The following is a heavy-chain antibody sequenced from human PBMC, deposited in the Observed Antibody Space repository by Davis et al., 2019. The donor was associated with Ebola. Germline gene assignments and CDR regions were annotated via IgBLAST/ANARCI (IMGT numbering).Heavy chain of an antibody. Sequence: PGGSLRLSCAASGFILNSYWMSWVRQAPGKGLEWVANIKHDGSETYYVDSVKGRFTISRDNAKNSLYLQMNSLRAEDTAVYYCARGITVVRGVRMLYDYWGQGTLVTVSS. CDR3: ARGITVVRGVRMLYDY. D-gene: IGHD3-10*01. J-gene: IGHJ4*02. V-gene: IGHV3-7*04. CDR2: IKHDGSET. CDR1: GFILNSYW.